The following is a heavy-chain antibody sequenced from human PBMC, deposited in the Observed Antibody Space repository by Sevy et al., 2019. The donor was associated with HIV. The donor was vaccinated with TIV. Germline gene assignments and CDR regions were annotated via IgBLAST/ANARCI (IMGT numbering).Heavy chain of an antibody. CDR3: ARMYYYDSSGLPGHAFDI. V-gene: IGHV3-33*01. Sequence: GGSLRLSCAASGFTFSKYGMHWVRQAPGKGLEWVALIWYDGSNKYYADSVKGRFTISRDNSKNTLYLQMNSLRAEDTAVYYCARMYYYDSSGLPGHAFDIWGQGTMVTVSS. J-gene: IGHJ3*02. CDR2: IWYDGSNK. CDR1: GFTFSKYG. D-gene: IGHD3-22*01.